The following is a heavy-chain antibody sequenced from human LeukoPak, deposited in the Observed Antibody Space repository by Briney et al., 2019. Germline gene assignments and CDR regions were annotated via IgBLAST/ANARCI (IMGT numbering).Heavy chain of an antibody. J-gene: IGHJ4*02. CDR2: IIPIFGTA. D-gene: IGHD3-3*01. CDR1: GGTFSSYA. Sequence: LVKVSCKASGGTFSSYAISWVRQAPGQGLEWMGGIIPIFGTANYAQKFQGRVTITADESTSTAYMELSSLRSEDTAVYYCASLKSGDFWSGFHYWGQGTLVTVSS. V-gene: IGHV1-69*01. CDR3: ASLKSGDFWSGFHY.